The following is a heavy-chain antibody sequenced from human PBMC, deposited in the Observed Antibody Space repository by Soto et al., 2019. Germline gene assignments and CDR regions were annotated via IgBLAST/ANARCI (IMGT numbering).Heavy chain of an antibody. CDR3: AKELWFGELSDYYGMDV. V-gene: IGHV3-23*01. CDR1: GFTFSSYA. Sequence: GGSLRLSCAASGFTFSSYAMSWVRQAPGKGLEWVSAISGSGGSTYYADSVKGRFTISRDNSKNTLYLQMNSLRAEDTAVYYCAKELWFGELSDYYGMDVWGQGTPVTVYS. J-gene: IGHJ6*02. CDR2: ISGSGGST. D-gene: IGHD3-10*01.